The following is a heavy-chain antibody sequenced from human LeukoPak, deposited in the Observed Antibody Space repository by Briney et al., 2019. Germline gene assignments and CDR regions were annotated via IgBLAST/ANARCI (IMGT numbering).Heavy chain of an antibody. CDR1: GFTFSSYA. CDR2: ISYDGSNK. J-gene: IGHJ4*02. CDR3: ARGYCSSTSCYLGY. V-gene: IGHV3-30-3*01. D-gene: IGHD2-2*01. Sequence: PGRSLRLSCAASGFTFSSYAMHWVRQAPGKGLEWVAVISYDGSNKYYADSVKGRFTISRDNSKNTPYLQMNSLRAEDTAVYYCARGYCSSTSCYLGYWGQGTLVTVSS.